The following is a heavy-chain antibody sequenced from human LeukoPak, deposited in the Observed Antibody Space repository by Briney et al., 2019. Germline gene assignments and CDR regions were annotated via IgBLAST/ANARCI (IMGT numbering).Heavy chain of an antibody. J-gene: IGHJ4*02. CDR2: ISSNGGST. V-gene: IGHV3-64*01. D-gene: IGHD2-2*02. CDR1: GFTFSSYA. Sequence: PGGSLRLSCAASGFTFSSYAMHWVRQAPGKGLEYVSAISSNGGSTYYANSVKGRFTISRDNSKNTLYLQMGSLRAEDMAVYYCAREYCSSTSCYTTEHYYFDYWGQGTLVTVSS. CDR3: AREYCSSTSCYTTEHYYFDY.